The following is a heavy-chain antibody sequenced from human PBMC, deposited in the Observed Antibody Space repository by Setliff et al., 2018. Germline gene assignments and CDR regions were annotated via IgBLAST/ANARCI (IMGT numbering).Heavy chain of an antibody. J-gene: IGHJ4*02. CDR2: IHHSGIT. CDR1: DGSISTYY. D-gene: IGHD2-2*02. Sequence: PSETLSLTCTVSDGSISTYYWSWIRQPPGKRLEWIGFIHHSGITHYNPSLKSRVTISVDTSKNQFPLQLNSVTAADTAVYYCAGGINTVSWTPKYWGQGTLVTVSS. CDR3: AGGINTVSWTPKY. V-gene: IGHV4-59*08.